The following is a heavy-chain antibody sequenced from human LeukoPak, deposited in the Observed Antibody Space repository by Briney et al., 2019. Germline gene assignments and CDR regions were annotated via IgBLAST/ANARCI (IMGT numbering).Heavy chain of an antibody. Sequence: ASVKVSCKASGYTFTGYYMHWVRQAPGQGLEWMGWINPNSGGTNYAQKFQGWVTMTRDTSISTAYMELSRLRSDDTAVYYCARGATGIAAARDAFDIWGQGTMVTVSS. V-gene: IGHV1-2*04. CDR1: GYTFTGYY. CDR2: INPNSGGT. D-gene: IGHD6-13*01. J-gene: IGHJ3*02. CDR3: ARGATGIAAARDAFDI.